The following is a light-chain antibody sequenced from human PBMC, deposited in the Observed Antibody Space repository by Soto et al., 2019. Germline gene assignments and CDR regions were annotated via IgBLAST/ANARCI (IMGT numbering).Light chain of an antibody. CDR2: LGS. Sequence: DIVMTQSPVSLPVTPGEPASISCRSSQSLLNSNGHNCLDWYLQKPGQSPQLLIHLGSVRASGVPDRFSGSGSSTEFTLEISRVEAEDVWVYYCKQASPGPPTFGGGNKVEIK. CDR3: KQASPGPPT. J-gene: IGKJ4*01. V-gene: IGKV2-28*01. CDR1: QSLLNSNGHNC.